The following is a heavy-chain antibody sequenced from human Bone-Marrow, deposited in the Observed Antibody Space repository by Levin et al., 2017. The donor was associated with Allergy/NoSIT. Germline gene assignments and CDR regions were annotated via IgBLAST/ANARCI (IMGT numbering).Heavy chain of an antibody. CDR2: ISRSSSTI. D-gene: IGHD2-2*01. V-gene: IGHV3-48*02. J-gene: IGHJ4*02. Sequence: GESLKISCAASGFTFSRYSMNWVRQAPGRGLEWVSYISRSSSTISYADSVKGRFTISRDNAKNSLYLQMNSLRDEDTAVYYCARPDCSGTSCYYFFDSWGQGTLVTVSS. CDR3: ARPDCSGTSCYYFFDS. CDR1: GFTFSRYS.